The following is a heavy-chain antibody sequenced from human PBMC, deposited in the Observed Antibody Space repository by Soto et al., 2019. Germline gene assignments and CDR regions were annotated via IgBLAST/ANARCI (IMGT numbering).Heavy chain of an antibody. V-gene: IGHV4-59*01. D-gene: IGHD3-10*02. Sequence: QVQLQESGPGLVKPSETLSLTCTVPGGSISGFYWSWIRQSPGKGLEWIGYIYDGDSSNYNPSLDSRVINAVDTSKKRFDLMLLSVTAADEACYYCARAYYVNDGYSIEPWGQSTLVSVCS. CDR2: IYDGDSS. CDR3: ARAYYVNDGYSIEP. CDR1: GGSISGFY. J-gene: IGHJ5*02.